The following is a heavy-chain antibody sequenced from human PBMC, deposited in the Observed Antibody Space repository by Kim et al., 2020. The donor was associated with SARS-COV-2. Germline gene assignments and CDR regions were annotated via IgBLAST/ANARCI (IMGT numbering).Heavy chain of an antibody. CDR1: GFTFSDYY. J-gene: IGHJ4*02. CDR3: ARAPGIAAAEAFDY. D-gene: IGHD6-13*01. Sequence: GGSLRLSCAASGFTFSDYYMSWIRQAPGKGLEWVSYISSSSSYTNYADSVKGRFTISRDNAKNSLYLQMNSLRAEDTAVYYCARAPGIAAAEAFDYWGQGTLVTVSS. V-gene: IGHV3-11*05. CDR2: ISSSSSYT.